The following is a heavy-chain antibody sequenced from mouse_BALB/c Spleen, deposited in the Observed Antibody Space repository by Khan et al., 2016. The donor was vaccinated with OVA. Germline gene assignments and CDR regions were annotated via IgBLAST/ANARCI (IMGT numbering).Heavy chain of an antibody. CDR1: GHTFTKFG. CDR3: ASPPYFSYVLDN. J-gene: IGHJ4*01. CDR2: INTYTGEP. V-gene: IGHV9-3-1*01. D-gene: IGHD2-10*01. Sequence: QIQLVQSGPELKKPGETVKISCKASGHTFTKFGMNWVKPAPGKGLKWMGWINTYTGEPTYADDFHGRFAFSLETSASTAYLQINNLKNEDTATYCGASPPYFSYVLDNWGQGTSVTVSP.